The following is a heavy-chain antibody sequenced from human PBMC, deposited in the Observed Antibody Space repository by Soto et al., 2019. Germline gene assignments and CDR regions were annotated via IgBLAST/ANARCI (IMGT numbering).Heavy chain of an antibody. CDR2: IRPDNGNT. Sequence: ASVKFYCKASGYTFSTSGTSLVRQAPGQGLEWVGWIRPDNGNTKSAQRLQGRVTLTTDTSASTAYMELRSLTSDDTAMYYCARDTESNRYNDWGQGTLVTVSS. D-gene: IGHD1-20*01. V-gene: IGHV1-18*01. CDR1: GYTFSTSG. CDR3: ARDTESNRYND. J-gene: IGHJ1*01.